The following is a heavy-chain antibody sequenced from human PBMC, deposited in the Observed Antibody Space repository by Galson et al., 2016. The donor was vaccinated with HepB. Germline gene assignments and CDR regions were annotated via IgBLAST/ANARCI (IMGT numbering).Heavy chain of an antibody. Sequence: SLRLSCAASGFTFSKAWMSWVRQASGKGLEWVGRIKSNADGGAIEYGAPVKGRFTISRDDSKNTLYLEINSLKTEDTAVYYCSSSKRNWGQGTLVIVSS. D-gene: IGHD4-11*01. V-gene: IGHV3-15*01. CDR3: SSSKRN. J-gene: IGHJ4*02. CDR2: IKSNADGGAI. CDR1: GFTFSKAW.